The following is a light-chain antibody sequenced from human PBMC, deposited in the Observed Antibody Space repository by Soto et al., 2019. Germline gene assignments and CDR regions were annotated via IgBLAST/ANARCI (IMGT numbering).Light chain of an antibody. V-gene: IGKV3D-15*01. CDR2: GAS. CDR1: QSVGSN. J-gene: IGKJ5*01. Sequence: IVKSPFAVPLFLSPVETTPLPFRASQSVGSNLAWYQQRPGQAPRLLIYGASTRATGIPVRFSGSGSGTEFTLTISGLQSEDFGVYLCQQYNNRPPITFGQGTRLEVK. CDR3: QQYNNRPPIT.